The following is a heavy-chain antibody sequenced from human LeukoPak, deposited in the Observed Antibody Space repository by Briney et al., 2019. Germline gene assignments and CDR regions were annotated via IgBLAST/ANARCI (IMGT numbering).Heavy chain of an antibody. V-gene: IGHV1-3*01. D-gene: IGHD5-18*01. Sequence: GASVKVSCKASGYTFTSYAMHWVRQATGQRLEWMGWINAGNGNTKYSQKFQGRVTITRDTSASTAYMELSSLRSEDTAVYYCARGGGHSYGLTGDYYYGMDVWGQGTTVTVSS. CDR3: ARGGGHSYGLTGDYYYGMDV. CDR1: GYTFTSYA. CDR2: INAGNGNT. J-gene: IGHJ6*02.